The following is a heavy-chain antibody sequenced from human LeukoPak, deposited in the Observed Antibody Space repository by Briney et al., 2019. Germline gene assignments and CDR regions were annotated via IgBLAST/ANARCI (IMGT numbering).Heavy chain of an antibody. CDR2: IRYDGSNK. CDR3: AKDGSVDTGFYYYYMDV. Sequence: GGSLRLSCAASGFTFSSYGMHWVRQAPGKGLEWVAFIRYDGSNKYYADSVKGRFTISRDNSKNTLYLQMNSLRAEDTAVYYCAKDGSVDTGFYYYYMDVWGKGTTVTISS. V-gene: IGHV3-30*02. J-gene: IGHJ6*03. CDR1: GFTFSSYG. D-gene: IGHD5-18*01.